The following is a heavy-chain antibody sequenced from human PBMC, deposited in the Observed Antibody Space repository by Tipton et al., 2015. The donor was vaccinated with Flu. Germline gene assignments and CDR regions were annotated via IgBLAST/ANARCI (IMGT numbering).Heavy chain of an antibody. CDR1: GGSISSSNHY. CDR2: VYYSGST. CDR3: VARLGLWGYDSWSDYPQAGVFDP. D-gene: IGHD3-3*01. J-gene: IGHJ3*01. Sequence: TLSLTCTVSGGSISSSNHYWGWIRQPPGKGLEWIGSVYYSGSTYYNPSLKSRVTISVDMSKNQLSLKLRSVTAADTAVYYCVARLGLWGYDSWSDYPQAGVFDPWGQGTMVTVSS. V-gene: IGHV4-39*01.